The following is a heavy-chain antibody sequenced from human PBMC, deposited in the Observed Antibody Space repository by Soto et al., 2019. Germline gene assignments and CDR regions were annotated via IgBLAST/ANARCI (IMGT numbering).Heavy chain of an antibody. V-gene: IGHV4-34*01. J-gene: IGHJ4*02. Sequence: QVQLQQWGAGLVKPSETLSLSCAVYGQSFSGHSWAWIRQPPGKGLEWIGEINESGSTYYNPSLTSRITISTDTSKNQFSLKLSYVSAADTAAYFCARGSGIVALPGELEDVKYDYWGQGTLVNVSS. D-gene: IGHD1-1*01. CDR2: INESGST. CDR1: GQSFSGHS. CDR3: ARGSGIVALPGELEDVKYDY.